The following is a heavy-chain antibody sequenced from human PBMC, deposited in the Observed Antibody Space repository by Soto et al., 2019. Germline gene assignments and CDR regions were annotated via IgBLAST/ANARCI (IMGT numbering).Heavy chain of an antibody. CDR1: GFTFINYA. Sequence: EVQLLESGGDSVQPGGSVRLSCAGSGFTFINYAMNWVRQAPGKGLEWVLTISGVGDATFFADSVRGRFTFSRDNSKNTVTLQMNSLGVDDTAVYYCARKVVGSTSRPDYWYFDLWGRGTLVTVSS. CDR2: ISGVGDAT. J-gene: IGHJ2*01. V-gene: IGHV3-23*01. D-gene: IGHD2-21*01. CDR3: ARKVVGSTSRPDYWYFDL.